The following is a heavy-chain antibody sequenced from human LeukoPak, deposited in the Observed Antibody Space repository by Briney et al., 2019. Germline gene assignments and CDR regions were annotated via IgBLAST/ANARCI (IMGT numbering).Heavy chain of an antibody. J-gene: IGHJ4*02. Sequence: GGSLRLSCAASGFTVSSNYMSWVRQALGKGLEWVSVIYSGGNTYYADSVKGRFTISRDNSKNTLYLQMNSLRAEDTAVYYCARGIAVAGIFDYWGQGTLVTVSS. D-gene: IGHD6-19*01. CDR3: ARGIAVAGIFDY. CDR2: IYSGGNT. V-gene: IGHV3-53*01. CDR1: GFTVSSNY.